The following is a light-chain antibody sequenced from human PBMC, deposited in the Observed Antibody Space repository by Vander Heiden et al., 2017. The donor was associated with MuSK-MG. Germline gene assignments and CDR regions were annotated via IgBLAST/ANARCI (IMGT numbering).Light chain of an antibody. Sequence: DIQMTQSPSSLSASGGDRVTITCRASQSISRFLNWYQQKPGKAPKLLIFTVSNLQSGVPSRFSGSGSGTDFTLTISSLQPEDFATYYCQQSDSTPCTFGHGTKVDIK. V-gene: IGKV1-39*01. J-gene: IGKJ3*01. CDR3: QQSDSTPCT. CDR1: QSISRF. CDR2: TVS.